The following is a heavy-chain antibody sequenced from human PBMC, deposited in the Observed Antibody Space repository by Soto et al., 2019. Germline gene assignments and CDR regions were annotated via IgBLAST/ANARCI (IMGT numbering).Heavy chain of an antibody. D-gene: IGHD3-3*01. CDR3: AKEPRYDFWGGNYYYMDV. Sequence: QVQLVESGGGVVQPGRSLRLSCAASGFTFSSYGMHWVRQAPGKGLEWVAVISYDGSNKYYADSVKGRFTISRDNSKNTLYLQMNSLRAEDTAVYYCAKEPRYDFWGGNYYYMDVWGKGTTVTVSS. CDR2: ISYDGSNK. V-gene: IGHV3-30*18. CDR1: GFTFSSYG. J-gene: IGHJ6*03.